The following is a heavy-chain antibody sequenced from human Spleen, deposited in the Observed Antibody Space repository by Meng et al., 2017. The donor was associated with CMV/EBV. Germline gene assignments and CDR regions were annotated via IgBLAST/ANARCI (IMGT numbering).Heavy chain of an antibody. V-gene: IGHV4-34*01. CDR1: GGSFSGYY. Sequence: SETLSLTCAVYGGSFSGYYWGWIRQPPGKGLEWIGSIYYSGSTYYNPSLKSRVTISVDTSKNQFSLKLSSVTAADTAVYYCARDLPGRIAAAKGGFDYWGQGTLVTVSS. D-gene: IGHD6-13*01. J-gene: IGHJ4*02. CDR3: ARDLPGRIAAAKGGFDY. CDR2: IYYSGST.